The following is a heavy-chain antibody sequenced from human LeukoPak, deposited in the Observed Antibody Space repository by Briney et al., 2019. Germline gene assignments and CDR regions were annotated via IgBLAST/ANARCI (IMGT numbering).Heavy chain of an antibody. CDR3: ARGISVDYDSSMGY. D-gene: IGHD3-22*01. J-gene: IGHJ4*02. V-gene: IGHV1-69*05. CDR2: IIPIFGTA. Sequence: ASVKVSCKASGGTFSSYAISWVRQAPGQGLEWMGGIIPIFGTANYAQKFQGRVTITTDESTSTAYMELSSLRSEDTAVYYCARGISVDYDSSMGYWGQGTLVTASS. CDR1: GGTFSSYA.